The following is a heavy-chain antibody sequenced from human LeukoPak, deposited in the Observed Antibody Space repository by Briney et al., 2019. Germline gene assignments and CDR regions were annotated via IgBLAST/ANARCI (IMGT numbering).Heavy chain of an antibody. V-gene: IGHV4-59*01. Sequence: SETLSLTCTVSDGSISGYYWSWIRQPPGKGLEWIGYIYYSGSTNYNPSLRSRVTISIDTSKNQFSLKLGSVTAADTAVYYCARRPYYDSSGYYSVREYYFDYWGQGTLVTVSS. D-gene: IGHD3-22*01. CDR2: IYYSGST. CDR3: ARRPYYDSSGYYSVREYYFDY. CDR1: DGSISGYY. J-gene: IGHJ4*02.